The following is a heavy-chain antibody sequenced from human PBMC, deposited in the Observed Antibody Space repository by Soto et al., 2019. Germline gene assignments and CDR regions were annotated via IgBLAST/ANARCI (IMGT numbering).Heavy chain of an antibody. V-gene: IGHV4-30-4*01. CDR2: IYYSGST. CDR3: ARDRRYYDGSGSGTFNY. CDR1: GGSFTSGDYY. D-gene: IGHD3-22*01. J-gene: IGHJ4*02. Sequence: QVQLQESGPGLVKPSQTLSLTCTVSGGSFTSGDYYWSWIRQPPGKGLEWIGYIYYSGSTFYNPSLKSRLTISVDTSKNQFSLQLSSVTAADTAVYYCARDRRYYDGSGSGTFNYWGQGTLVTVSS.